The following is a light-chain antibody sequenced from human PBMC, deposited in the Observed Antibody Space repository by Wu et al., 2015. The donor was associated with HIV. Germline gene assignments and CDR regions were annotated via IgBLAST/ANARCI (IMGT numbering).Light chain of an antibody. CDR3: QQLNSYPVGAH. CDR2: AAS. J-gene: IGKJ5*01. V-gene: IGKV1-9*01. Sequence: DIQLTQSPSFLSASVGDRVTITCRASQGISSYLAWYQQKPGKAPKLLIYAASTLQSGVPSRFSGSGSGTEFTLTISSLQPEDFATYYCQQLNSYPVGAHFGQGTRLEIK. CDR1: QGISSY.